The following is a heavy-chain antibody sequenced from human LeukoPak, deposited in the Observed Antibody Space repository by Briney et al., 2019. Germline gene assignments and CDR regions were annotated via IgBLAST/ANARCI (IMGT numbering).Heavy chain of an antibody. CDR3: ARVGRYCSGGSCYRWFDP. V-gene: IGHV1-18*01. D-gene: IGHD2-15*01. CDR1: GYTFTSYG. Sequence: ASVKVSCKASGYTFTSYGISWVRQAPGQGLEWMGWISAYNGNTNYAQKLQGRVTMTTDTSTSTAYMELRSLRSDDTAVYYCARVGRYCSGGSCYRWFDPWGQGTLVTVSS. J-gene: IGHJ5*02. CDR2: ISAYNGNT.